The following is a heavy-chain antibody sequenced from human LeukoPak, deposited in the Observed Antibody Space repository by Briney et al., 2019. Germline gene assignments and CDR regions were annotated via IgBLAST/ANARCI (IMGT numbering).Heavy chain of an antibody. CDR1: GGSISSYY. D-gene: IGHD3-22*01. Sequence: SETLSLTRTVSGGSISSYYWSWIRQPPGKGLEWIGYIYYSGSTNYNPSLKSRVTISVDTSKNQFSLKLSSVTAADTAVYYCARGDYDSSGYYIRDSLDAFDIWGQGTMVTVSS. CDR2: IYYSGST. CDR3: ARGDYDSSGYYIRDSLDAFDI. V-gene: IGHV4-59*01. J-gene: IGHJ3*02.